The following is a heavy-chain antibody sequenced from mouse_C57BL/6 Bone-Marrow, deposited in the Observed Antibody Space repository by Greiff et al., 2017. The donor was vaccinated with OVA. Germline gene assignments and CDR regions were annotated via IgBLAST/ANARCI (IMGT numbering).Heavy chain of an antibody. J-gene: IGHJ4*01. D-gene: IGHD2-12*01. CDR3: TRCSSYYYAMDY. V-gene: IGHV1-15*01. CDR2: IDPETGGT. CDR1: GYTFTDYE. Sequence: VQLVESGAELVRPGASVTLSCKASGYTFTDYEMHWVKQTPVHGLEWIGAIDPETGGTAYNQKFKGKAILTADKSSSTAYMELRSLTSEDSAVYYCTRCSSYYYAMDYWGQGTSVTVSS.